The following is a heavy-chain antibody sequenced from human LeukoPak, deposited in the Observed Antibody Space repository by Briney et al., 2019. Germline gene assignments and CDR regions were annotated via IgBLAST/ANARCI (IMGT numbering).Heavy chain of an antibody. CDR1: GGTFSSYA. V-gene: IGHV1-69*05. J-gene: IGHJ6*03. CDR2: IIPIFGTA. D-gene: IGHD3-22*01. CDR3: ARDISGSRGVITPHYYYYYMDV. Sequence: ASVKVSCKASGGTFSSYAISWVRQAPGQGLEWMGGIIPIFGTANYAQKFQGRVTITTDESTSTAYMELSSLRSEDTAVYYCARDISGSRGVITPHYYYYYMDVWGKGTTVTVSS.